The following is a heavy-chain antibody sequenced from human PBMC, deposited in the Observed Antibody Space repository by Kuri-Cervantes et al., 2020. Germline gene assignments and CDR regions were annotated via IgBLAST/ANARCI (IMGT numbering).Heavy chain of an antibody. CDR1: GFTFSSYA. Sequence: GGSLRLSCAASGFTFSSYAMSWVRQAPGKGLEWVAVIWYDGSNKYYADSVKGRFTISRDNSKNTLYLQMNSLRAEDTAVYYCAKDPRTTVTGLFHYWGQGTLVTVSS. CDR2: IWYDGSNK. J-gene: IGHJ4*02. CDR3: AKDPRTTVTGLFHY. D-gene: IGHD4-17*01. V-gene: IGHV3-30*02.